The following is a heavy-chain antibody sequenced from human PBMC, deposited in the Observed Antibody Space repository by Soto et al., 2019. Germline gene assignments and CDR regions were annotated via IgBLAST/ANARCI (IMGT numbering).Heavy chain of an antibody. J-gene: IGHJ5*02. CDR1: GYTFTSYD. Sequence: EASVKVSCKASGYTFTSYDINWVRQATGQGLEWMGWMNPNSGNTGYAQKFQGRVTMTRNTSISTAYMELSSLRSEDMAVYYCAMEVEWLLFNWFDPWGQGTLVTVSS. CDR3: AMEVEWLLFNWFDP. CDR2: MNPNSGNT. V-gene: IGHV1-8*01. D-gene: IGHD3-3*01.